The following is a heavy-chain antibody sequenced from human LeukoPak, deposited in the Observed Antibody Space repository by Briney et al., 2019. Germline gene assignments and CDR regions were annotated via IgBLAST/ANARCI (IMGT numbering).Heavy chain of an antibody. CDR3: ARVLRYCSGGNCYSGGLGYMDV. CDR1: GFTFSSYE. CDR2: ISTTGSSI. J-gene: IGHJ6*03. D-gene: IGHD2-15*01. V-gene: IGHV3-48*03. Sequence: GGSLRLSCAASGFTFSSYEMNWVRQAPGKGLEWVSYISTTGSSIYYADSVKGRFTISRDNAKNSLFLQMNSLRAEDTAVYYCARVLRYCSGGNCYSGGLGYMDVWGKGTTVTISS.